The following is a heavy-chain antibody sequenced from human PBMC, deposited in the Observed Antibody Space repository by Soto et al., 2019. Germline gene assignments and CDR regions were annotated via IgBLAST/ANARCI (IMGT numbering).Heavy chain of an antibody. CDR2: IKSKTDGGTT. CDR1: GFTFSNAW. CDR3: TTGIIAVAATFDY. J-gene: IGHJ4*02. D-gene: IGHD6-19*01. Sequence: GGSLRLSCAASGFTFSNAWMSWVRQAPGKGLEWVGRIKSKTDGGTTDYAAPVKGRFTISRDDSKNTLYLQMNSLKTEDTAVYYCTTGIIAVAATFDYWGQGTLVTVSS. V-gene: IGHV3-15*01.